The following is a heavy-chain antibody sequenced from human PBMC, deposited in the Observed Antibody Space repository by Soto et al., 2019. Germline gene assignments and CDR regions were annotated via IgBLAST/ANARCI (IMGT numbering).Heavy chain of an antibody. CDR3: AKRPGSGSYYDPMGPCDY. CDR2: ISGSGGST. CDR1: GFTFSSYA. J-gene: IGHJ4*02. D-gene: IGHD1-26*01. V-gene: IGHV3-23*01. Sequence: GGSLRLSCAASGFTFSSYAMSWVRQAPGKGLEWVSAISGSGGSTYYADSVKGRFTISRDNSKNTLYLQMNSLRAEDTAVYYCAKRPGSGSYYDPMGPCDYWGQGTLVTVSS.